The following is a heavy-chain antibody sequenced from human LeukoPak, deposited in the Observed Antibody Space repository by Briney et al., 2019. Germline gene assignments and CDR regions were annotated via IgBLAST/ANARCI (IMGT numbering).Heavy chain of an antibody. CDR3: ARDMNYDILTNSWFDP. J-gene: IGHJ5*02. Sequence: GGSLRLSCAASGFPFSNYSMNWVRQAPGKGLEWVSSISSSSSYIYYPDSVKGRFTISRDNAKNSLYLQMNSLRAEDKAVYYCARDMNYDILTNSWFDPWGQGTLVTVSS. D-gene: IGHD3-9*01. CDR1: GFPFSNYS. CDR2: ISSSSSYI. V-gene: IGHV3-21*01.